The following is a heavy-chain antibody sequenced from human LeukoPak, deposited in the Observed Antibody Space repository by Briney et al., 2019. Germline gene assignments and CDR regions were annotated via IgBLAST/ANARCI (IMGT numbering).Heavy chain of an antibody. J-gene: IGHJ6*03. CDR1: GFTFDDYA. CDR2: ISDSGDST. CDR3: ARQMVRGIYYYYMDV. Sequence: GGSLRLSCAASGFTFDDYAMHWVRQAPGKGLEWVSTISDSGDSTYYADSVKGRFTISRDNSKNTLYLQMNSLGADDTAVYYCARQMVRGIYYYYMDVWGEGTTVTVSS. V-gene: IGHV3-23*01. D-gene: IGHD3-10*01.